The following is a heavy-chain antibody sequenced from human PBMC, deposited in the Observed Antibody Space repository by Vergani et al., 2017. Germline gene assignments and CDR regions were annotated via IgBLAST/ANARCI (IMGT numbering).Heavy chain of an antibody. D-gene: IGHD1-14*01. CDR2: IDPSDSYT. J-gene: IGHJ4*02. Sequence: VQLVQSGAEVKKPGESLRISCKGSGYSFTSYWISWVRQMPGKGLEWMGRIDPSDSYTNYSPSFQGHVTISADKSISTAYLQWSSLKASDTAMYYCARYRTTLGRAINPYYFDYWGQGTLVTVSS. CDR3: ARYRTTLGRAINPYYFDY. V-gene: IGHV5-10-1*01. CDR1: GYSFTSYW.